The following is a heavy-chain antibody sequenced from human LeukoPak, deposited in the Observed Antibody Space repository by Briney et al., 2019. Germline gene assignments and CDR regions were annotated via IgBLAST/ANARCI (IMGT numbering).Heavy chain of an antibody. J-gene: IGHJ4*02. CDR1: GFTLSSYS. CDR2: ISSSSSYI. Sequence: GGSLRLSCAASGFTLSSYSMNWVRQAPGKGLEWVSSISSSSSYIYYADSVKGRFTISRDNAKNSLYLQMNSLRAEDTAVYYCARAIRSVPLDYWGQGTLVTVSS. D-gene: IGHD3-9*01. V-gene: IGHV3-21*01. CDR3: ARAIRSVPLDY.